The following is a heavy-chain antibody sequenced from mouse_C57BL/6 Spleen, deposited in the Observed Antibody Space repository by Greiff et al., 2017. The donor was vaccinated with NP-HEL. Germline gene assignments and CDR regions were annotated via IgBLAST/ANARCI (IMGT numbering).Heavy chain of an antibody. Sequence: QVQLQQPGAELVKPGASVKLSCKASGYTFTSYWMHWVKQRPGQGLEWIGEIDPSDSYTNYNQKFKGKSTLTVDKSSSTAYMQLSSLTSEDSAVYYCARVLYDYWGQGTTLTVSS. J-gene: IGHJ2*01. CDR1: GYTFTSYW. CDR3: ARVLYDY. CDR2: IDPSDSYT. V-gene: IGHV1-69*01. D-gene: IGHD2-12*01.